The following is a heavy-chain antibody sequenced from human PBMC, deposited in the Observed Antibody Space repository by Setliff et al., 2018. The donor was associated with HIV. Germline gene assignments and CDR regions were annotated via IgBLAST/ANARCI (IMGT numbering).Heavy chain of an antibody. D-gene: IGHD4-17*01. CDR1: GGSISSDNW. CDR2: IYHSEYT. V-gene: IGHV4-4*02. CDR3: ATFFVSTATTQDY. J-gene: IGHJ4*02. Sequence: SETLSLTCAVSGGSISSDNWWTWVRQAPGKGLEWIGEIYHSEYTNYNPSLKSRVTVSLDMSKNQFSLKLNSLTAADTGVYYCATFFVSTATTQDYWGQGTLVTVSS.